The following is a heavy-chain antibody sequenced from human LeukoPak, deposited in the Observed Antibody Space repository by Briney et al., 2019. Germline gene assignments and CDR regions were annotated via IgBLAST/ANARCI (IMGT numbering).Heavy chain of an antibody. CDR3: AKAASKIVVVPAAHFDY. CDR2: IVASAVST. D-gene: IGHD2-2*01. J-gene: IGHJ4*02. V-gene: IGHV3-23*01. Sequence: GGSLRLSCAASGFTFNTYAMSWVRQAPGKGLEWVSAIVASAVSTYYADSVKGRFTISRDNSRNTVYLQMNSLRAEDTAVYYCAKAASKIVVVPAAHFDYWGQGTLVTVSS. CDR1: GFTFNTYA.